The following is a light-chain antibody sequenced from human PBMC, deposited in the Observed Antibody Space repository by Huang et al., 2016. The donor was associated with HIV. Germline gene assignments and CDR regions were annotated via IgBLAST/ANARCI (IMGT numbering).Light chain of an antibody. J-gene: IGKJ1*01. V-gene: IGKV1-39*01. CDR3: QQTYSTPRT. CDR1: QTINTY. CDR2: AAS. Sequence: DIQMTQSPSSLSASVGDRVTINCRASQTINTYLNWYQQKPGKAPKLLIYAASILHSGVPSRFSGSGSGTDFTLTISGLQREDFATYFCQQTYSTPRTFGQGTRVEIK.